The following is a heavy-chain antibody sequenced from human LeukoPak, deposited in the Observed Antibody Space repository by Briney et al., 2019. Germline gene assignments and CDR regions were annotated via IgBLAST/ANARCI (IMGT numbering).Heavy chain of an antibody. CDR2: IYYSGST. J-gene: IGHJ5*02. D-gene: IGHD6-19*01. CDR1: GDSISSYY. Sequence: KPSETLSLTCTVSGDSISSYYWSWIRQPPGKGLEWIGYIYYSGSTNYNPSLKSRVTISVDTSKNQFSLKLSSVTAADTAVYYCARVSDSSGPAWFDPWGQGTLVTVSS. V-gene: IGHV4-59*01. CDR3: ARVSDSSGPAWFDP.